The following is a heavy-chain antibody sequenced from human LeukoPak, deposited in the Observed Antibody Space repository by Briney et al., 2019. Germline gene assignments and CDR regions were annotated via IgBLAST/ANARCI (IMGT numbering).Heavy chain of an antibody. J-gene: IGHJ6*02. CDR2: ISAYNGYT. D-gene: IGHD3-10*01. V-gene: IGHV1-18*01. CDR1: GGTFSSYA. CDR3: VREVTMVRGVITFYHYNGMDV. Sequence: VASVKVSCKASGGTFSSYAISWVRQAPGQGLEWMGWISAYNGYTNYAQNFQGRVTMTTDASTSTAYMELRSLRSDDTAVYYCVREVTMVRGVITFYHYNGMDVWGQGTAVTVSS.